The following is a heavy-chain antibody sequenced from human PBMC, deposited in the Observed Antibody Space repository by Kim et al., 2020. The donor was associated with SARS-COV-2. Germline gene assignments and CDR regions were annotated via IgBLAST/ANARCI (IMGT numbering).Heavy chain of an antibody. Sequence: GGSLRLSCAASGFTFSSYAMSWVRQAPGKGLEWVSAISGSGGSTYYADSVKGRFTISRDNSKNTLYLQMNSLRAEDTAVYYCAKVRARLLGYYYYGMDVWGRGPTVTVS. CDR1: GFTFSSYA. CDR2: ISGSGGST. D-gene: IGHD2-8*02. V-gene: IGHV3-23*01. CDR3: AKVRARLLGYYYYGMDV. J-gene: IGHJ6*02.